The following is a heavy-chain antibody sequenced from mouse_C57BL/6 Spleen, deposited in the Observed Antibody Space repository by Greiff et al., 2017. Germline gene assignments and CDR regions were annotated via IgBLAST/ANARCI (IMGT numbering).Heavy chain of an antibody. Sequence: QVTLKESGPGILQSSQTLSLTCSFSGFSLSTSGMGVSWIRQPSGKGLEWLAHIYWDDDKRYNPSLKSRLTISKDTSRNQVFLKITSVDTADTATYYYARRGDYYGSSPWYFDVWGTGTTVTVSS. D-gene: IGHD1-1*01. CDR1: GFSLSTSGMG. CDR2: IYWDDDK. CDR3: ARRGDYYGSSPWYFDV. V-gene: IGHV8-12*01. J-gene: IGHJ1*03.